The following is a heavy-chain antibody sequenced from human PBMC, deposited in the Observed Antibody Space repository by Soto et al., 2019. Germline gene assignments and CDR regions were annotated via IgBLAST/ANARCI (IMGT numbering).Heavy chain of an antibody. CDR1: GFSFSAYA. Sequence: GGSLRLSCAASGFSFSAYAMNWVRQAPGKGLQWVSGLVGNGGDRNYADSVRGRFTVSRDNSKNTLYLQMNNLRDEDTAVYYCAKDFIANNGVWEAFDMWGRGTEVTVSS. D-gene: IGHD2-8*01. CDR3: AKDFIANNGVWEAFDM. V-gene: IGHV3-23*01. CDR2: LVGNGGDR. J-gene: IGHJ3*02.